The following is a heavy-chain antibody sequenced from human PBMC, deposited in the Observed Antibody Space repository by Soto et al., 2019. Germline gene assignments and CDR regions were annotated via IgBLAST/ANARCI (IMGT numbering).Heavy chain of an antibody. J-gene: IGHJ6*02. D-gene: IGHD2-21*02. Sequence: SETLSLTCTVSGGSISSGGHYWSWIRQHPGKGLEWIGYIYYSGSTYYNPSLKSRVTISVDTSKNQFSLKLSSVTAADTAVYYCARAGETARDYYYYGMDVWGQGTTVTVPS. V-gene: IGHV4-31*03. CDR2: IYYSGST. CDR3: ARAGETARDYYYYGMDV. CDR1: GGSISSGGHY.